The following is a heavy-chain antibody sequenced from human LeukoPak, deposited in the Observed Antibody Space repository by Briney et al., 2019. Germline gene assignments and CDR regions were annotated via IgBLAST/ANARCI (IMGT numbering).Heavy chain of an antibody. CDR3: AKVRARGVAVAGLDY. J-gene: IGHJ4*02. D-gene: IGHD6-19*01. V-gene: IGHV3-23*01. CDR1: GFTFSSYA. CDR2: ISGSGGST. Sequence: GGSLRLSCAASGFTFSSYAMSWVRQAPGKGLEWVSAISGSGGSTYYADSVKGRFTISRDNSKNTLYLQMNSLRAEDTAVYYCAKVRARGVAVAGLDYWGQGTLVTVSS.